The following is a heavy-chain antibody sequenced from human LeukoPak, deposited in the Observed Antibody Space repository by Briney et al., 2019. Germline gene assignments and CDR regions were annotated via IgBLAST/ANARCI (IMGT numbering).Heavy chain of an antibody. D-gene: IGHD3-3*01. J-gene: IGHJ6*03. Sequence: PGGSLTLSCAASGFTFDNYAMSWLRQAPGQGLVGVSAVSGSAKNTYYADSVKGRFTTSRDNSNNTVYLQMNSLRAEDTAVYYCAKSHRGGLRFLDGFFYMAVWGSGTTVAVSS. V-gene: IGHV3-23*01. CDR3: AKSHRGGLRFLDGFFYMAV. CDR2: VSGSAKNT. CDR1: GFTFDNYA.